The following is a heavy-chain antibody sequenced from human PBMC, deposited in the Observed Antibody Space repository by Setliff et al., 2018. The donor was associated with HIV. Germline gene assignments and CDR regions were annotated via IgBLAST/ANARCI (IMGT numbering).Heavy chain of an antibody. CDR2: IYNSGST. D-gene: IGHD6-13*01. V-gene: IGHV4-30-4*08. Sequence: SETLSLTCTVSGGSISSGDYYWTWIRQPPGKGLEWIGYIYNSGSTYYEPSLRGRVTISIDRSKNQFSLKLNSVTAADTAVYYCARGRLAAAASRRQFDYCYMDVWTKGTTVTVSS. J-gene: IGHJ6*03. CDR1: GGSISSGDYY. CDR3: ARGRLAAAASRRQFDYCYMDV.